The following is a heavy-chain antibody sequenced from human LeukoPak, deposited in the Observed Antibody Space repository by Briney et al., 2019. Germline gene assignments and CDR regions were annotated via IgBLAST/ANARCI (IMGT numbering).Heavy chain of an antibody. CDR2: IYPGESDT. CDR1: GYSFTSYW. V-gene: IGHV5-51*01. J-gene: IGHJ6*03. Sequence: GGSLKISCKCSGYSFTSYWIGWVRQMPGKGLEWMGFIYPGESDTRYSPSFQGQVPISADKSISTAYLQWSSLKASDTAMYYCASRARCSSTSCYLTLGYYSYYMDVWGKGTTVTVSS. D-gene: IGHD2-2*01. CDR3: ASRARCSSTSCYLTLGYYSYYMDV.